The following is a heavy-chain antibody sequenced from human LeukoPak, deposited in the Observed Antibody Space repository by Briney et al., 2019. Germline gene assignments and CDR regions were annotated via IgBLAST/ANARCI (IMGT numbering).Heavy chain of an antibody. V-gene: IGHV3-33*01. J-gene: IGHJ4*02. D-gene: IGHD3-16*01. CDR3: TRELGDYFDY. Sequence: GRSLRLSCAASGFTFSSYGMHWVRQAPGKGLEWVAVIWYDGSNKYYADSVKGRFTISRDNSKNTLYLQMNSLRAEDTAVYYCTRELGDYFDYWGQGTLVTVFS. CDR1: GFTFSSYG. CDR2: IWYDGSNK.